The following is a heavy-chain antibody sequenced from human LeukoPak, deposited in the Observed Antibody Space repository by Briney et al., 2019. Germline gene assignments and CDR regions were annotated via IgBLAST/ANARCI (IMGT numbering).Heavy chain of an antibody. V-gene: IGHV4-34*01. CDR1: GGSFSGYY. CDR3: ARGRDY. Sequence: SETLSLTCAVYGGSFSGYYWSWIRQPPGKGLEWVGEINHSGSTNHNPSVKSRVTISVDTSKNQFSLKLSSVTAADTAVYYCARGRDYWGQGTLVTVSS. CDR2: INHSGST. J-gene: IGHJ4*02.